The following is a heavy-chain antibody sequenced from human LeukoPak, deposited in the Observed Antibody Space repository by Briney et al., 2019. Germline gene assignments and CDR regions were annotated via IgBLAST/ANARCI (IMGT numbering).Heavy chain of an antibody. CDR1: VFTLSSYA. J-gene: IGHJ3*02. CDR2: IRGSGGST. V-gene: IGHV3-23*01. CDR3: AKAYGSKIYAFDI. D-gene: IGHD3-10*01. Sequence: GGSLTLSCAASVFTLSSYAVSCVRHAPGKGLEWLSSIRGSGGSTYYADSVKGRFTISRDNSKNTLYLQMNSLRAEDTGVYYCAKAYGSKIYAFDIWGQGTMVTVSS.